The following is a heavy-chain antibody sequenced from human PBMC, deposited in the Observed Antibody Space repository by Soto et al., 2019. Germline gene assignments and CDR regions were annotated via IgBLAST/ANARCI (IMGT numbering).Heavy chain of an antibody. CDR1: GFTFSSYS. CDR2: ISSSSSYI. J-gene: IGHJ4*02. D-gene: IGHD3-22*01. Sequence: LRLSCAASGFTFSSYSMNWVRQAPGKGLEWVSSISSSSSYIYYADSVKGRFTISRDNAKKSLYLQMNRLRAEDTAVYYCAREPWDDYYGSSGYFYWGQGTMVAVYS. V-gene: IGHV3-21*01. CDR3: AREPWDDYYGSSGYFY.